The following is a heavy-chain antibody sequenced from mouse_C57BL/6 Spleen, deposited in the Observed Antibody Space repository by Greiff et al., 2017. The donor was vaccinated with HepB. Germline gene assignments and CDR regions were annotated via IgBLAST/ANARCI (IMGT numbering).Heavy chain of an antibody. D-gene: IGHD2-1*01. J-gene: IGHJ4*01. CDR1: GYTFTSYT. CDR3: ARRGNYDYAMDY. CDR2: INPSSGYT. Sequence: VKLMESGAELARPGASVKMSCKASGYTFTSYTMHWVKQRPGQGLEWIGYINPSSGYTKYNQKFKDKATLTADKSSSTAYMQLSSLTSEDSAVYYCARRGNYDYAMDYWGQGTSVTVSS. V-gene: IGHV1-4*01.